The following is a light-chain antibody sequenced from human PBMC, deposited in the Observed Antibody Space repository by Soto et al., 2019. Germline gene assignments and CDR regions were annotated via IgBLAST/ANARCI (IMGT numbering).Light chain of an antibody. CDR2: DAS. V-gene: IGKV1-33*01. CDR1: QDISNY. Sequence: DIQMTQSPSSLSASVGDRVTITCQASQDISNYLNWYQQKPGKAPKHLIYDASNLETGVPSRFSGSGSGTDFTITISSLQPEDIATYYCQQYDNLPPLTFGGGTKVEIK. CDR3: QQYDNLPPLT. J-gene: IGKJ4*01.